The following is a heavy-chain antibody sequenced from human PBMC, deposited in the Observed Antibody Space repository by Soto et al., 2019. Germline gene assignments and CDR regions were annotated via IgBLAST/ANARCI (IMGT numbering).Heavy chain of an antibody. CDR3: ARETEQWLVQTRGWDDYYGMDV. V-gene: IGHV6-1*01. J-gene: IGHJ6*02. CDR1: GDSVSSNSAA. CDR2: TYYRSKWYN. D-gene: IGHD6-19*01. Sequence: PSQTLSVTCAISGDSVSSNSAAWNWIRPSPSRGLEWLGRTYYRSKWYNDYAVSVKSRITINPDTSKNQFSLQLNSVTPEDTAVYYCARETEQWLVQTRGWDDYYGMDVWGQGTTVTVSS.